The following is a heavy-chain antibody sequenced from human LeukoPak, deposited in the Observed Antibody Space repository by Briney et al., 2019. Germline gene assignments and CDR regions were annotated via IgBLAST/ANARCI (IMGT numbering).Heavy chain of an antibody. D-gene: IGHD4-17*01. J-gene: IGHJ4*02. CDR3: ARVPYGDYIHY. CDR2: IYYSGST. V-gene: IGHV4-30-4*01. Sequence: SETLSLTCTVSGASISSGDYYWSWIRQPPGKGLEWIGYIYYSGSTYYNPSLKSRVTISRDTSKNQVSLKVSSVTAADTAVYYCARVPYGDYIHYWGQGTLVTVSS. CDR1: GASISSGDYY.